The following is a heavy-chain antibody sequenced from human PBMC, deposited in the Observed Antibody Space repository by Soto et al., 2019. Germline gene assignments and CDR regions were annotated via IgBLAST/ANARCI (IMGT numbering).Heavy chain of an antibody. V-gene: IGHV3-23*01. Sequence: EVQLLESGGGLGQPGGSLRLSCAASGFTFSAYAMTWVRQAPGKGLEWVSSVRGSGDGTYYAESVKGRFTISRDNAKNTLYLQMNSLRADDTAIYYCAKEPHSSDWYYYFVPWGQGTLVTVSS. CDR1: GFTFSAYA. J-gene: IGHJ4*02. CDR2: VRGSGDGT. CDR3: AKEPHSSDWYYYFVP. D-gene: IGHD6-13*01.